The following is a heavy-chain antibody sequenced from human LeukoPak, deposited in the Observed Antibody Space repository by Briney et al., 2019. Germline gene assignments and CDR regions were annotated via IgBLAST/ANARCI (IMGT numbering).Heavy chain of an antibody. V-gene: IGHV3-23*01. CDR1: GFTFSTSA. Sequence: GSLRLSCAASGFTFSTSAMNWVRQAPGKGLEWVSSISSSGSYKYYADSVKGRFTISRDNSKNTLYLQMNSLRAEDTAVYYCAGARIGYCSSTSCSLAYWGQGTLVTVSS. CDR2: ISSSGSYK. CDR3: AGARIGYCSSTSCSLAY. J-gene: IGHJ4*02. D-gene: IGHD2-2*01.